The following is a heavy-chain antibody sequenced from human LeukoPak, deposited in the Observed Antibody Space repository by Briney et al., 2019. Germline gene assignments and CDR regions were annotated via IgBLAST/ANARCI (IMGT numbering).Heavy chain of an antibody. CDR3: ARVGSGIAATDRKFDP. CDR2: IYSGGVT. V-gene: IGHV3-53*01. D-gene: IGHD6-13*01. CDR1: GFTASSNY. J-gene: IGHJ5*02. Sequence: GGSLRLSCAASGFTASSNYMSWVRRAPGKGLEWVSLIYSGGVTYYAASVKGRFTISRDNSKNTLYLQMNSLRAEDTAVYYCARVGSGIAATDRKFDPWGQGTPVTVSS.